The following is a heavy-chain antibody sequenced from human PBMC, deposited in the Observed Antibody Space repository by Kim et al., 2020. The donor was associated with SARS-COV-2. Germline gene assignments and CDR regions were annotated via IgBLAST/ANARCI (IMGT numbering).Heavy chain of an antibody. CDR2: VGHGGTT. CDR3: ARGVSSTWTLRAWFDP. V-gene: IGHV4-4*02. J-gene: IGHJ5*02. Sequence: SETLSLTCVVSGFSISSSSCWCWVRQPPGKGLEWIGEVGHGGTTSYNVSLKSRVTISVDKSKNQFSLRLNSVSAADTAVDYCARGVSSTWTLRAWFDPWREGTLDTVSP. CDR1: GFSISSSSC. D-gene: IGHD2-2*01.